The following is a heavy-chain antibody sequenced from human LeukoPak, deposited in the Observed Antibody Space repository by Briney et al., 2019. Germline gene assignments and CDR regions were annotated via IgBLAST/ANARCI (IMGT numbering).Heavy chain of an antibody. CDR1: GFTFSSYW. J-gene: IGHJ4*02. CDR2: IKQDGSEK. V-gene: IGHV3-7*01. CDR3: ARAPATNEWRCMDY. D-gene: IGHD2-8*02. Sequence: TGGSLRLSCAASGFTFSSYWMSWVRQAPGKGLEWVANIKQDGSEKRYVDPVKGRFTISRDNAKNSLYLQMNSLRAEDTAVYYCARAPATNEWRCMDYWGQGTLVTVSS.